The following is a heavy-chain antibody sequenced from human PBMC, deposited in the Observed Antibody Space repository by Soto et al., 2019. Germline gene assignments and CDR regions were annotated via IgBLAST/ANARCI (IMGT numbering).Heavy chain of an antibody. CDR1: GGSISSGDYY. CDR3: ARAVAGGSWFDP. J-gene: IGHJ5*02. V-gene: IGHV4-30-4*01. CDR2: IYYSGST. D-gene: IGHD6-19*01. Sequence: PWETLSLTCTVSGGSISSGDYYWSWIRQPPGKGLEWIGYIYYSGSTYYNPSLKSRVTISVDTSKNQFSLKPSSVTAADTAVYYCARAVAGGSWFDPWGQGTLVTVSS.